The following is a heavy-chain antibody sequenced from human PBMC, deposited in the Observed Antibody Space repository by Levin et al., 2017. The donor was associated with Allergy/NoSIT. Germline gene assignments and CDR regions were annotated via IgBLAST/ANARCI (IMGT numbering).Heavy chain of an antibody. CDR2: IYYSGST. J-gene: IGHJ5*02. CDR1: GGSISSSSYY. CDR3: ARGGVLLWFGELIRAAWFDP. Sequence: SETLSLTCTVSGGSISSSSYYWGWIRQPPGKGLEWIGSIYYSGSTYYNPSLKSRVTISVDTSKNQFSLKLSSVTAADTAVYYCARGGVLLWFGELIRAAWFDPWGQGTLVTVSS. D-gene: IGHD3-10*01. V-gene: IGHV4-39*07.